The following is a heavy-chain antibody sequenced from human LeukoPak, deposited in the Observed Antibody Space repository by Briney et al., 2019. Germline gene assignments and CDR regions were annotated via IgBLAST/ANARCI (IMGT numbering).Heavy chain of an antibody. CDR3: ARHRTIFGVADYGMDV. V-gene: IGHV4-39*01. J-gene: IGHJ6*02. CDR1: GGSIRSSSYY. Sequence: SETLSLTCTVSGGSIRSSSYYWGWIRQPPGKGLEWIGSIYYSGSTYYNPSLKSRVTISVDTSKNQFSLKLSSVTAADTAVYYCARHRTIFGVADYGMDVWGQGTRSPSP. CDR2: IYYSGST. D-gene: IGHD3-3*01.